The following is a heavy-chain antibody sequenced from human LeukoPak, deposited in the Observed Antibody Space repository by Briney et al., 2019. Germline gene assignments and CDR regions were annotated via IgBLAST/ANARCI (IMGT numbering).Heavy chain of an antibody. V-gene: IGHV3-23*01. CDR3: AKSQASSWYSDY. CDR1: GFTFSSYA. J-gene: IGHJ4*02. D-gene: IGHD2-2*01. Sequence: GSLRLSCAASGFTFSSYAMSWVRQAPGKGLEWVSAISGSGGSTYYADSVKGRFTISRDNSKNTLYLRMNSLRAEDTAVYYCAKSQASSWYSDYWGQGTLVTVSS. CDR2: ISGSGGST.